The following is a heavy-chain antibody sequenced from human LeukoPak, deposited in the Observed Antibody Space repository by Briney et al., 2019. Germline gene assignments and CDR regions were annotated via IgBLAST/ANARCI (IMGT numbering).Heavy chain of an antibody. V-gene: IGHV3-30*02. CDR2: IRYDGSNK. J-gene: IGHJ3*02. D-gene: IGHD2-2*01. CDR3: AKPYCSSTSCYFANAFDI. CDR1: GFTFSSYG. Sequence: GGSLRLSCAASGFTFSSYGMHWVRQAPGKGLEWVAFIRYDGSNKYYADSVKGRFTISRDNSKNTLYLQMNSLRAEDTAVYYCAKPYCSSTSCYFANAFDIWGQGTMVTVSS.